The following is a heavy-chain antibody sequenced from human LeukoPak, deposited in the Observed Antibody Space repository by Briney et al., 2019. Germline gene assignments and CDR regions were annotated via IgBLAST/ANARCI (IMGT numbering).Heavy chain of an antibody. J-gene: IGHJ3*02. V-gene: IGHV3-7*01. Sequence: PGGSLRLPCAASGFTFSSYWMSWVRQAPGKGLEWVANIKQDGSEKYYVDSVKGRFTISRDNAKNSLYLQMNSLRAEDTAVYYCARDGRYDFWSGYYTDAFDIWGQGTMVTVSS. D-gene: IGHD3-3*01. CDR1: GFTFSSYW. CDR2: IKQDGSEK. CDR3: ARDGRYDFWSGYYTDAFDI.